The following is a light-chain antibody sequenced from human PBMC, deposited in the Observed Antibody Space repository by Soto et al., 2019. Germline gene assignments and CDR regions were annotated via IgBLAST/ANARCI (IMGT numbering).Light chain of an antibody. V-gene: IGKV3-11*01. Sequence: ETVLTQSPATLSLSPGERATLSCRASESVSNSLAWYQHKPGQAPRLRIYNASNRATGIPARFSGSGSGTDFTLTISSLEPEDFAVYFCQHRAGWPPALTFGGGTKVEIK. J-gene: IGKJ4*01. CDR2: NAS. CDR1: ESVSNS. CDR3: QHRAGWPPALT.